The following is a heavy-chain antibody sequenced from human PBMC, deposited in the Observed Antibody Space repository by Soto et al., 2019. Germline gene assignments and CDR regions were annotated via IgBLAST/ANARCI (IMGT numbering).Heavy chain of an antibody. CDR2: IIPIFGTA. CDR1: GGTFSSYA. V-gene: IGHV1-69*13. J-gene: IGHJ3*02. CDR3: ARSLVSGHLVVVTAEADPFDI. D-gene: IGHD2-21*02. Sequence: SVKVSCKASGGTFSSYAISWVRQAPGQGLEWMGGIIPIFGTANYAKKFQGRVTITADESTSTAYMELSSLRSEDTAVYYCARSLVSGHLVVVTAEADPFDIWGQGTMVTVSS.